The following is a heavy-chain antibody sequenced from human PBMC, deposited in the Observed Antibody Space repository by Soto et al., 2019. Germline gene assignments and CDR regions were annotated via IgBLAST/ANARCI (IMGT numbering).Heavy chain of an antibody. CDR1: GFTFNNYW. J-gene: IGHJ4*02. CDR2: IKEDGREK. D-gene: IGHD3-22*01. V-gene: IGHV3-7*05. CDR3: ARDIRDSDSSAYRPSDF. Sequence: GGSLRLSCAASGFTFNNYWMTWVRQAPGKGLEWVANIKEDGREKYYVDSAKGRFTISRDNAKNSLYLQMNSLRAEDTAVYYCARDIRDSDSSAYRPSDFWGQGALVTVSS.